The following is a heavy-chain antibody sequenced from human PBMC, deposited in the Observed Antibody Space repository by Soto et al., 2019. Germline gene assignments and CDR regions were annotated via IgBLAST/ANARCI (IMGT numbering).Heavy chain of an antibody. CDR1: GFTFSEYS. D-gene: IGHD3-9*01. Sequence: PGGSLRLSCSASGFTFSEYSMHWVRQAPGKGLQYVSTISSDGDITYYADSVKGRFTISRDNSKNTLYLQMNSLRPEDTAVYYRVKVSTFYDILNGYYSTNFFDPWGQGTLVTVSS. J-gene: IGHJ5*02. V-gene: IGHV3-64D*06. CDR2: ISSDGDIT. CDR3: VKVSTFYDILNGYYSTNFFDP.